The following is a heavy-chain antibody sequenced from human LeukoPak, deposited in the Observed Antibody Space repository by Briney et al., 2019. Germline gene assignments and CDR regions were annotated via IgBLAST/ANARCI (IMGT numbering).Heavy chain of an antibody. CDR2: ITYSGST. D-gene: IGHD1-26*01. CDR3: ARGSRRLADFHY. CDR1: GDSISSSDYY. J-gene: IGHJ4*02. Sequence: SETLSLTCTVSGDSISSSDYYWGWIRQPPGKGLGWIGTITYSGSTYYNPSLQSRVTISVDTSKNQFSLELSSVTAADTAVYYCARGSRRLADFHYWGQGTLVTVSS. V-gene: IGHV4-39*01.